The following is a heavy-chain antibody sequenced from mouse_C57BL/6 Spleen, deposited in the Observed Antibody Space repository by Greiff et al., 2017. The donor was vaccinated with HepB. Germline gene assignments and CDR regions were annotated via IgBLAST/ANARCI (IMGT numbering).Heavy chain of an antibody. CDR1: GFSLTSYG. D-gene: IGHD3-3*01. CDR3: ARHTLGRLDAMDY. J-gene: IGHJ4*01. V-gene: IGHV2-6-1*01. Sequence: QVQLKESGPGLVAPSQSLSITCTVSGFSLTSYGVHWVRQPPGKGLEWLVVIWSDGSTTYNSALKSRLSISKDNSKSQVFLKMNSLQTDDTAMYYCARHTLGRLDAMDYWGQGTSVTVSS. CDR2: IWSDGST.